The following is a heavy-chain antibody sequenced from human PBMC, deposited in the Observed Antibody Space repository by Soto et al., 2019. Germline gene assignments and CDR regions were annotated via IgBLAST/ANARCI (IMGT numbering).Heavy chain of an antibody. J-gene: IGHJ4*02. CDR3: ARGLNGYLHYFDY. CDR2: IHPSGGGT. Sequence: GASVKVSCKPSGYTFNTYYLHWVRQAPGQALEWMGVIHPSGGGTTYAQKFLGRVTVTRDTSTTTVFMELSSLRSDDTAVYYCARGLNGYLHYFDYWGQGTPVTVSS. D-gene: IGHD5-18*01. V-gene: IGHV1-46*02. CDR1: GYTFNTYY.